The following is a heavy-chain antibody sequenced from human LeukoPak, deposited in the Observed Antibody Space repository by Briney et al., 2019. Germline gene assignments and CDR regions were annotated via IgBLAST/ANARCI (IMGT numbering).Heavy chain of an antibody. D-gene: IGHD3-16*01. J-gene: IGHJ3*02. CDR2: ISSSSTTI. Sequence: GGSLRPSCAASGFTFSSYGMNWVRQAPGKGLEWVSYISSSSTTIYYADSVKGRFTISRDNAKNSLYLQMNSLRAEDTALYHCAGGWGSSDAFDIWGQGTMVTVSS. V-gene: IGHV3-48*01. CDR1: GFTFSSYG. CDR3: AGGWGSSDAFDI.